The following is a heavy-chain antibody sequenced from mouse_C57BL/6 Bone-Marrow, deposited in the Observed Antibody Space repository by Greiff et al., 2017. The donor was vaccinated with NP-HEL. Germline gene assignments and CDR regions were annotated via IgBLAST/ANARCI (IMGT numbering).Heavy chain of an antibody. CDR1: GYTFTDYE. Sequence: QVQLQQSGAELVRPGASVTLSSKASGYTFTDYEMHWVKQTPVHGLEWIGAIDPETGGTAYNQKFKGKAILTADKSSSTAYMELRSLTSEDSAVYYCTREAFDYWGQGTTLTVSS. CDR2: IDPETGGT. J-gene: IGHJ2*01. V-gene: IGHV1-15*01. CDR3: TREAFDY.